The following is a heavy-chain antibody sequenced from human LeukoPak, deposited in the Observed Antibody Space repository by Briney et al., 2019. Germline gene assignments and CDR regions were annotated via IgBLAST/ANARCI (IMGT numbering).Heavy chain of an antibody. CDR3: ANDIGPAVDY. Sequence: PGGSLRLSCAASGFTFNSYGMHWVRQAPGKGLEWVAFIRYDGTNTYYADSVKGRFTISRDNSKNTLYLQMNSLRAEDTAVYYCANDIGPAVDYWGQGTLVTVSS. CDR2: IRYDGTNT. V-gene: IGHV3-30*02. D-gene: IGHD2-2*01. J-gene: IGHJ4*02. CDR1: GFTFNSYG.